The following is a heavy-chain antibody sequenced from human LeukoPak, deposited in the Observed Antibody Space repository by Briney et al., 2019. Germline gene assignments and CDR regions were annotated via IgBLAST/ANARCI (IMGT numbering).Heavy chain of an antibody. V-gene: IGHV3-21*01. CDR3: ARALIDGNTPFDY. Sequence: KPGGSLRLSCAASGFTFCSYSMNWVRQAPGKGLEWVSSISSSSSYIYYADSVKGRFTISRDNAKNSLYLQMNSLRAEDTAVYYCARALIDGNTPFDYWGQGTLVTVSS. CDR2: ISSSSSYI. CDR1: GFTFCSYS. J-gene: IGHJ4*02. D-gene: IGHD4-23*01.